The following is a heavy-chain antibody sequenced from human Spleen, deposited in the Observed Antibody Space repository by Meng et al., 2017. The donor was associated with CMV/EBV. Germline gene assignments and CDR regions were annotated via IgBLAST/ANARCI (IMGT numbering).Heavy chain of an antibody. V-gene: IGHV6-1*01. J-gene: IGHJ4*02. Sequence: DSVSSNSAAWSWIRQSPSRGLEWLGRTYYRSKWYNDYAVSVKSRIAINPDTSKNQFSLQLNSVTPEDTAVYYCARSSSSWLTCFDYWGQGTLVTVSS. CDR3: ARSSSSWLTCFDY. CDR2: TYYRSKWYN. CDR1: DSVSSNSAA. D-gene: IGHD6-13*01.